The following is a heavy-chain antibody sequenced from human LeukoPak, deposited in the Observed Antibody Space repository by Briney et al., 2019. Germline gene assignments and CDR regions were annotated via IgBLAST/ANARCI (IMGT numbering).Heavy chain of an antibody. CDR2: ISSNGGST. V-gene: IGHV3-64D*06. CDR1: GFTFSSYA. CDR3: VGGSPYYDYVWGSYRD. D-gene: IGHD3-16*02. J-gene: IGHJ4*02. Sequence: QPGGSLRLSCAASGFTFSSYAMHWVRQAPGKGLEYVSAISSNGGSTYNADSVKGRFTISRDNSKNTLYLQMSSLRAEDTAVYYCVGGSPYYDYVWGSYRDWGQGTLVTVSS.